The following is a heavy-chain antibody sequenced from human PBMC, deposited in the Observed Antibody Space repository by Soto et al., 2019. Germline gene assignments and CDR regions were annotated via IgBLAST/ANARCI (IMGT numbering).Heavy chain of an antibody. CDR3: AKEVFVGYDYNSFHYHVVDV. CDR1: GFTFRYYG. Sequence: QVQLVESGGGVVQPGRSLRLSCAPSGFTFRYYGMHWFRQAPGKGLAWVAYISYDGSTQNYADSVKGRFTISRDNSNSTLSLEVNSLRPEDTAVYFCAKEVFVGYDYNSFHYHVVDVWGQGTTVAVS. V-gene: IGHV3-30*18. J-gene: IGHJ6*02. D-gene: IGHD5-12*01. CDR2: ISYDGSTQ.